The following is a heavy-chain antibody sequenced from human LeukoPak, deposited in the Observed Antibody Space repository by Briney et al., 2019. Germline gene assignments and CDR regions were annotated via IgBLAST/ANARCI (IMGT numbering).Heavy chain of an antibody. Sequence: ASVKVSCKASGYTFTGYYMHWVRQAPGQGLEWVGWINPNSGGTNYAQKFQGRVTMTRDTSISTAYMELSRLSSDDTAVYYCATSPYSGSYYEAGYWGQGTLVTVSS. CDR3: ATSPYSGSYYEAGY. D-gene: IGHD1-26*01. CDR1: GYTFTGYY. J-gene: IGHJ4*02. V-gene: IGHV1-2*02. CDR2: INPNSGGT.